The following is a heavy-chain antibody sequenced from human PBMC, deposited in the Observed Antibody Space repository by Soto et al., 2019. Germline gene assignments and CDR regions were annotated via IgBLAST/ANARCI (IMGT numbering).Heavy chain of an antibody. J-gene: IGHJ6*02. CDR1: GGSLSNFG. CDR3: ARGDATKIVVTTYFAMDF. V-gene: IGHV1-69*12. CDR2: IIPVFGTP. Sequence: QVQLVQSAAEVKKPGSSVKVSCTASGGSLSNFGISWVRQAPGQGLEWMGAIIPVFGTPNYAQKFQDRVTINADESTTTVYMEVRSLTSEDTAVYYCARGDATKIVVTTYFAMDFWGQGTTVTVSS. D-gene: IGHD3-22*01.